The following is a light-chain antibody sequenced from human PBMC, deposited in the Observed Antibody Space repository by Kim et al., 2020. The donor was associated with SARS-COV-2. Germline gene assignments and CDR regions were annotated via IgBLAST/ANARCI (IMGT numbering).Light chain of an antibody. CDR3: CSFAGSAYV. J-gene: IGLJ1*01. Sequence: PGPSVIISCTGTSRDVGRYNSVSWYQQHPGKAPKFIIHEVTKRPSGVPARFSGSKSGNTASLTVSGLQPDDEADYYCCSFAGSAYVFGTGTKVTVL. V-gene: IGLV2-11*03. CDR2: EVT. CDR1: SRDVGRYNS.